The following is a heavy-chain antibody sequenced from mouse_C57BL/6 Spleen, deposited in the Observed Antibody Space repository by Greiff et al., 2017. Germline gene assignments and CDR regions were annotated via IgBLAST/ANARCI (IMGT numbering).Heavy chain of an antibody. J-gene: IGHJ2*01. V-gene: IGHV1-52*01. CDR1: GYTFTSYW. CDR2: IDPSDSET. Sequence: QVQLQQPGAELVRPGSSVKLSCKASGYTFTSYWMHWVKQRPIQGLEWIGNIDPSDSETHYNQKFKDKATLTVDKSSSTAYMQLSSLTSEDSAVYYCARDYYGSGRYFDYWGQGTTLTVSS. D-gene: IGHD1-1*01. CDR3: ARDYYGSGRYFDY.